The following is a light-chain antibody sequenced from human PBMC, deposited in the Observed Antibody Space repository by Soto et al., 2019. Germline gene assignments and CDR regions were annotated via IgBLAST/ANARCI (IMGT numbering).Light chain of an antibody. V-gene: IGKV3-15*01. CDR3: QQYSEWPLYT. CDR2: DAS. J-gene: IGKJ2*01. CDR1: QSVGNY. Sequence: EIVMTQSPATLSVSPGERATLSCRASQSVGNYLAWYQQTPGQAPRLLIYDASTRATGIPARFSGSGSATEFTLTISSLQSEDFAFYYCQQYSEWPLYTFGQGTKVDIK.